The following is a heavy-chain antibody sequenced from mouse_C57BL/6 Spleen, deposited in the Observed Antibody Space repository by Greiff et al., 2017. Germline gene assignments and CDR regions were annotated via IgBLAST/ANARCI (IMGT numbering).Heavy chain of an antibody. CDR1: GFTFSDYG. CDR3: ARGKHPAWFAY. Sequence: EVQVVESGGGLVKPGGSLKLSCAASGFTFSDYGMHWVRQAPEKGLEWVAYISSGSSTIYYADTVKGRFTISRDNAKNTLFLQMTSLRSEDTAMYYCARGKHPAWFAYWGQGTLVTVSA. V-gene: IGHV5-17*01. CDR2: ISSGSSTI. J-gene: IGHJ3*01.